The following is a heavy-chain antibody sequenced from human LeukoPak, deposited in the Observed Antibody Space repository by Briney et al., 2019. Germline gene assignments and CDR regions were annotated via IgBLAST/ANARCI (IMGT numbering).Heavy chain of an antibody. CDR2: INHSGST. D-gene: IGHD1-26*01. Sequence: PSETLSLTCTVSGGSISSSSYYWGWIRQPPGKGLEWIGEINHSGSTNYNPSLKSRVTISVDTSKNQFSLKLSSVTAADTAVYYCARRRGSYYLVWFDPWGQGTLVTVSS. CDR1: GGSISSSSYY. J-gene: IGHJ5*02. V-gene: IGHV4-39*07. CDR3: ARRRGSYYLVWFDP.